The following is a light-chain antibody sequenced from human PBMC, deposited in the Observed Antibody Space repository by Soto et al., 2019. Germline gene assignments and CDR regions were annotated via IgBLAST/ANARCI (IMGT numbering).Light chain of an antibody. J-gene: IGLJ2*01. CDR2: DVS. CDR3: SAYTGSSPLVV. Sequence: QSALIQPASVSGSRGQSITISCTGTSSDVDVYNYVSWYQQHPGKAPKLMIHDVSNRSSGVSNRFSGSKSGNTASLTISGLQAEDEADYYCSAYTGSSPLVVFGGGTKVTVL. V-gene: IGLV2-14*03. CDR1: SSDVDVYNY.